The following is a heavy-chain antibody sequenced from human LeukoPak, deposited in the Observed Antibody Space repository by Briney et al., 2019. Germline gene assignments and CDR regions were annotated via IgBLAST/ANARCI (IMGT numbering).Heavy chain of an antibody. CDR2: ISSSGSTI. D-gene: IGHD3-3*01. Sequence: GGSLRLSCAASGFTFSDYYMSWIRQAPGKGLEWVSYISSSGSTIYYADSVKGRFTISRDNATNSLYLQMNSLRAEDTAVYYCARSRLLYSHFDYWGQGTLVTVSS. CDR3: ARSRLLYSHFDY. CDR1: GFTFSDYY. J-gene: IGHJ4*02. V-gene: IGHV3-11*04.